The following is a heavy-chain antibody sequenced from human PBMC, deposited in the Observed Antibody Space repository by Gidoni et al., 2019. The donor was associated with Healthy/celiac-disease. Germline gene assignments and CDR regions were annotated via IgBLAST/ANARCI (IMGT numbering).Heavy chain of an antibody. Sequence: EVQLVESGGGLVQPGGSLRLSCAASGFTFSSYWMSWVRQAPGKGLGWVANIKQDGSEKYYVDSVKGRFTISRDNAKNSLYLQMNSLRAEDTAVYYCARENYGSGSYYGFYFDYWGQGTLVTVSS. V-gene: IGHV3-7*01. CDR3: ARENYGSGSYYGFYFDY. CDR1: GFTFSSYW. CDR2: IKQDGSEK. D-gene: IGHD3-10*01. J-gene: IGHJ4*02.